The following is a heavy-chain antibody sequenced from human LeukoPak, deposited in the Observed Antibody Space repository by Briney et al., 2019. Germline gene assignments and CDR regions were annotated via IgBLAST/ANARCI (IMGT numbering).Heavy chain of an antibody. CDR1: GYIFTSYG. CDR3: AKGNSVHAEYFQR. CDR2: INGYNANT. D-gene: IGHD3-10*01. J-gene: IGHJ1*01. Sequence: ASVKVSCKASGYIFTSYGISWVRQAPGQGLEWMGWINGYNANTNYAQKFHDRVIMTTDTSTSTAYMDLRSLKSDDTAVYYCAKGNSVHAEYFQRWGQGTLVTVSS. V-gene: IGHV1-18*04.